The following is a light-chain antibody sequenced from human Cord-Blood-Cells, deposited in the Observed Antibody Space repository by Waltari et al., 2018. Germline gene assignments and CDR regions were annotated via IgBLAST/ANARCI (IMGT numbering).Light chain of an antibody. CDR2: DVS. CDR1: SSDVGGYNY. J-gene: IGLJ1*01. CDR3: CSYAGSYTYV. Sequence: QSALTQPRSVSGSPGQSVTIPRTGTSSDVGGYNYVPWYQQHPGKAPKLMIYDVSKRPSGVPDRFSGSKSGNTASLTISGLQAEDEADYYCCSYAGSYTYVFGTGTKVTVL. V-gene: IGLV2-11*01.